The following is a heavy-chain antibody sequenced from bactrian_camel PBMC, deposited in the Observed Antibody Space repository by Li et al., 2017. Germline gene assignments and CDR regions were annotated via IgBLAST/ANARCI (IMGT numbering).Heavy chain of an antibody. V-gene: IGHV3S6*01. CDR3: AIDSPTRAVVRGCGLRTGYTY. CDR1: GYTKSGAC. Sequence: VQLVESGGGSVQPGGSLRLSCAAIGYTKSGACMAWFRQAPGQEREGVAGLDTDGTETYTDSVKGRFTISRDNAKSTLYLQMNSLKPEDTAMYYCAIDSPTRAVVRGCGLRTGYTYWGQGTQVTVS. CDR2: LDTDGTET. D-gene: IGHD2*01. J-gene: IGHJ4*01.